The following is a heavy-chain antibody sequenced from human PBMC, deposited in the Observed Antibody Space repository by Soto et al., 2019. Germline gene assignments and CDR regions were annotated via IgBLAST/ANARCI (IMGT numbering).Heavy chain of an antibody. Sequence: GVRLQISCMGSGYRCTRYWIGWVRQMPGKGLGWMGIFYLGDSDTKYSPCFRGQVTTSAERSISTAYLLWCSLKALETAMCYCARRDLVEDAFDIWGQGTMVTV. D-gene: IGHD6-6*01. V-gene: IGHV5-51*01. CDR3: ARRDLVEDAFDI. CDR2: FYLGDSDT. J-gene: IGHJ3*02. CDR1: GYRCTRYW.